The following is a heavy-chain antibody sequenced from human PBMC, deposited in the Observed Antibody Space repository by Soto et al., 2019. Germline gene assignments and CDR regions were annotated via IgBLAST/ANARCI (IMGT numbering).Heavy chain of an antibody. V-gene: IGHV1-2*02. CDR2: INPNSGDT. Sequence: ASVKVSCKPSGYTFTGYFIHWVRQAPGQGLEWMGWINPNSGDTNYAQKFQGRVTMTRDTSISTAYMELSRLRSDDTAVYYCARTGNYYDSRGYNWFDPWGQGTLVTVS. CDR3: ARTGNYYDSRGYNWFDP. CDR1: GYTFTGYF. J-gene: IGHJ5*02. D-gene: IGHD3-22*01.